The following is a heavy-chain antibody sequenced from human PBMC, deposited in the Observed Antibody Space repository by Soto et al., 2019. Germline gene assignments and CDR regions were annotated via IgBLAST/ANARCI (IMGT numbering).Heavy chain of an antibody. CDR3: ARRSSSAWFFDY. V-gene: IGHV4-39*01. CDR2: IYYSGST. D-gene: IGHD6-19*01. Sequence: SETLSLTCTVSGGSITNRIYYWGWIRQPPGKGLEWIATIYYSGSTYYNPSLKSRVTLSVDTSTNQFSLKLTSVTAADTGVYCCARRSSSAWFFDYWGQGTLVTVSS. CDR1: GGSITNRIYY. J-gene: IGHJ4*02.